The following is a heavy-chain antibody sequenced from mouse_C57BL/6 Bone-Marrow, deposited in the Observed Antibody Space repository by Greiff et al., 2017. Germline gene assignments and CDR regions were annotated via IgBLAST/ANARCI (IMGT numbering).Heavy chain of an antibody. CDR1: GYSFTSYY. J-gene: IGHJ4*01. CDR3: ARGGYDVPYAMDY. CDR2: IYPGSGNT. D-gene: IGHD2-2*01. V-gene: IGHV1-66*01. Sequence: QVQLKESGPELVKPGASVKISCKASGYSFTSYYIHWVKQRPGQGLEWIGWIYPGSGNTKYNEKFKGKATLTADPSSSTAYMQLSSRTSEDSAVYYCARGGYDVPYAMDYWGQGTSVTVAS.